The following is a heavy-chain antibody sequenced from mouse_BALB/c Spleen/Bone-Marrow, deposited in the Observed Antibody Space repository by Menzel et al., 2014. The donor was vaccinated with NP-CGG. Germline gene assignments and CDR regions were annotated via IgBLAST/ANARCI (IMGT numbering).Heavy chain of an antibody. Sequence: QVQLQQSGAELVRPGVSVKISCKGSGYTFTDYAMHWVKQSHAKSLERIGVIGTYYGDATYNQKFKTKATMTVDKSSSTAYMELARLTSEDSALYYCAREGPWFAFWGQGTLVTVSA. CDR2: IGTYYGDA. CDR1: GYTFTDYA. V-gene: IGHV1S137*01. CDR3: AREGPWFAF. J-gene: IGHJ3*01.